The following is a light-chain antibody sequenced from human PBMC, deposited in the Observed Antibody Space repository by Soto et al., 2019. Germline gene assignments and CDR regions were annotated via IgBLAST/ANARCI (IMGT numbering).Light chain of an antibody. Sequence: QSLLTQSPSASGTPGQTVTISCSGSRSNIGTYTVNWYQHLPGTAPTLLIYLNTQRPSGVPDRFSGSKSGTSASLAISGLQSEVEADYYCAAWDGSLSAVVFGGGTKLTVL. CDR1: RSNIGTYT. CDR3: AAWDGSLSAVV. V-gene: IGLV1-44*01. J-gene: IGLJ3*02. CDR2: LNT.